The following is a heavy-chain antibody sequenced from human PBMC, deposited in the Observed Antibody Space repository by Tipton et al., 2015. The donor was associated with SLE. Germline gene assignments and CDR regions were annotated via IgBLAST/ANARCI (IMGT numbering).Heavy chain of an antibody. CDR3: ARGDVLRFLQGSPIGAFDI. Sequence: TLSLTCTVSGGSITAHYWSWIRQPPGKGLEWIGYIYDSGSAIYNTSLRSRATISVDASKEQFSLKLSSVTAADTAVYYCARGDVLRFLQGSPIGAFDIWGQGTVVTVSS. J-gene: IGHJ3*02. CDR1: GGSITAHY. V-gene: IGHV4-59*11. CDR2: IYDSGSA. D-gene: IGHD3-3*01.